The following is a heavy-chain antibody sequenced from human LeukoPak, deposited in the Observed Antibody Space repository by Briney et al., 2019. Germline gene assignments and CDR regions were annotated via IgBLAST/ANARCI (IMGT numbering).Heavy chain of an antibody. CDR3: ARQDWAHRYYFDY. D-gene: IGHD3/OR15-3a*01. V-gene: IGHV5-51*01. CDR2: IYPGDSDT. Sequence: GESLKISCKGSGYSFISYWIGWVRQMPGKGLEWMGIIYPGDSDTKYSPSFQGQVTISADKSINTAFLQWSSLKAPDTAMYYCARQDWAHRYYFDYWGQGTLVTVSS. CDR1: GYSFISYW. J-gene: IGHJ4*02.